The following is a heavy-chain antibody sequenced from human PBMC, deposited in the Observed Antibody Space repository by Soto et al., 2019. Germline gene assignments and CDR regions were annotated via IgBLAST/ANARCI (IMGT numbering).Heavy chain of an antibody. Sequence: QVQLQESGPGLVKPSETLSLTCTVSGGSISSYYWSWIRQPPGKGLERIGYIYYSGSTNYNPSLKSLVTISVDASKNQFSLKLSSVTAAATAVYYCAGHGLGATSFYNWFEPWGQGTLVTVSS. V-gene: IGHV4-59*08. CDR1: GGSISSYY. J-gene: IGHJ5*02. D-gene: IGHD5-12*01. CDR2: IYYSGST. CDR3: AGHGLGATSFYNWFEP.